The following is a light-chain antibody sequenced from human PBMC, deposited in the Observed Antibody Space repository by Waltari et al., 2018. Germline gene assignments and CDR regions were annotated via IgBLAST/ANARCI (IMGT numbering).Light chain of an antibody. J-gene: IGLJ3*02. CDR3: SSYAGSVV. CDR2: GVS. V-gene: IGLV2-23*02. Sequence: QSALTQPASVSGSRGQSITISCTGSSSAIGSYNVVSGYQHHPGKAPTLLIYGVSNRPAGVSNRCSGSKAGNTASLTISGLQAEDEADYDCSSYAGSVVFGGGTKLTVL. CDR1: SSAIGSYNV.